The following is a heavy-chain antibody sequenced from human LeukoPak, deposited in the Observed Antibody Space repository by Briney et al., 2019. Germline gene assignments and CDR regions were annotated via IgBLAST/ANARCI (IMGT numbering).Heavy chain of an antibody. V-gene: IGHV3-23*01. Sequence: GGSLRLSCAASGFNTNKYAMTWVRQAPGKGLEWVSGISLSGDDTYYADSVKGRSIISRDDSKNTLYLQMNSLRAEDTAVYYCARGPPSSGGAYVGDYWGHGTLVTVSS. CDR1: GFNTNKYA. CDR2: ISLSGDDT. J-gene: IGHJ4*01. D-gene: IGHD3-22*01. CDR3: ARGPPSSGGAYVGDY.